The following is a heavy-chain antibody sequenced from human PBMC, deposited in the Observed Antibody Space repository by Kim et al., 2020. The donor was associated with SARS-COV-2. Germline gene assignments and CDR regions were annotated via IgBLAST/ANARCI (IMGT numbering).Heavy chain of an antibody. V-gene: IGHV5-10-1*01. CDR1: GYSFTSYW. J-gene: IGHJ3*02. CDR3: ARRRYYDSSGYYENAFDI. D-gene: IGHD3-22*01. CDR2: IDPSDSYT. Sequence: GESLKISCKGSGYSFTSYWISWVRQMPGKGLEWMGRIDPSDSYTNYSPSFQGHVTISADKSISTAYLQWSSLKASDTAMYYCARRRYYDSSGYYENAFDIWGQGTMVTVSS.